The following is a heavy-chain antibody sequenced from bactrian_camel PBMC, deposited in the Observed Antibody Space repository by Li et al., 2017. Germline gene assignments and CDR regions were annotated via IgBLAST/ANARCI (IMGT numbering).Heavy chain of an antibody. V-gene: IGHV3S40*01. J-gene: IGHJ4*01. CDR1: GFTFSTYD. D-gene: IGHD4*01. CDR2: VNSGFGST. Sequence: VQLVESGGGLVQPGGSLRLSCAASGFTFSTYDMSWVRQAPGKGLEWVSGVNSGFGSTHYADSVEGRFTISTDDSKNTLYLQLNSVKTEDTALYYCAKVATFQVPPPRSYVTDWGQGTQVTVS. CDR3: AKVATFQVPPPRSYVTD.